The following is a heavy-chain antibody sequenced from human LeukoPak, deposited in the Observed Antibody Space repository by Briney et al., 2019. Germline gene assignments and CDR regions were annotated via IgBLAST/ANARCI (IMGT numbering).Heavy chain of an antibody. D-gene: IGHD6-13*01. Sequence: ASVKVSCKASGYIFTGYYMHWVRQAPGQGLEWMGWLNPNSGGTNYAQKFQGRVTMARDTSINTAYMELSRLRSDDTAVYYCAREPYSSYYWGQGTLVTVSS. V-gene: IGHV1-2*02. CDR3: AREPYSSYY. CDR2: LNPNSGGT. J-gene: IGHJ4*02. CDR1: GYIFTGYY.